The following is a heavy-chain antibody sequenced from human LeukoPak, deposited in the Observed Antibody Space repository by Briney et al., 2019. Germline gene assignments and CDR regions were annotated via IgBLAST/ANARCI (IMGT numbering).Heavy chain of an antibody. CDR3: ARGRIAKIVVVHSFHYGMDV. CDR2: LNDYTGNT. D-gene: IGHD3-22*01. V-gene: IGHV4-34*01. CDR1: GGSFTDYY. J-gene: IGHJ6*02. Sequence: SETLSLICDVLGGSFTDYYWTWIRQSPGKGLEWIGELNDYTGNTNYNPSLNSRVSISLEKSKNQFSLELRSVTAADTAVYYCARGRIAKIVVVHSFHYGMDVWGQGPTVTVSS.